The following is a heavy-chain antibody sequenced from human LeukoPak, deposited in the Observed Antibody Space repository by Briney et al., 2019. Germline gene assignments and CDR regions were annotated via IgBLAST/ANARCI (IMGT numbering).Heavy chain of an antibody. Sequence: GGSLRLSCAASGFTLSSYWMHWARQVPGNGLVWVSRISGDGSSTKYADSVKGRFTISRDNAKNTLYLQMNSLRAEDTAVYYCARDVSGSYFPPDYFDYWGQGTLVTVSS. CDR3: ARDVSGSYFPPDYFDY. CDR2: ISGDGSST. D-gene: IGHD1-26*01. V-gene: IGHV3-74*01. CDR1: GFTLSSYW. J-gene: IGHJ4*02.